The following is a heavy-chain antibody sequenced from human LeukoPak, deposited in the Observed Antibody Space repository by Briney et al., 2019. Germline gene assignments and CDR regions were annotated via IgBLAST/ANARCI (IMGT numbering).Heavy chain of an antibody. D-gene: IGHD6-13*01. CDR1: GFTFSSYG. J-gene: IGHJ4*02. CDR2: ISYDGSNK. Sequence: PGGSLRLSCAASGFTFSSYGMHWVRQAPGKGLEWVAVISYDGSNKYYADSVKGRFTISRDNSKNTLYLQMNSLRAEDTAVYYCARDSRYYYIDYWGQGTLVTVSS. V-gene: IGHV3-30*03. CDR3: ARDSRYYYIDY.